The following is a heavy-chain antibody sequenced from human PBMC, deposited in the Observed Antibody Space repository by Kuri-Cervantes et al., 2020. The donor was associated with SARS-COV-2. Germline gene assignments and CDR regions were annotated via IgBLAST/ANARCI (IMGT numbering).Heavy chain of an antibody. V-gene: IGHV1-2*02. CDR2: INPNSGGT. CDR1: GYTFTSYD. J-gene: IGHJ4*02. Sequence: ASVKVSCKASGYTFTSYDINWMRQATGQGLEWMGWINPNSGGTNYAQKFQGRVTMTRDTSISTAYMELSRLRSDDTAVYYCAREGIAVAGTFDWGQGTLVTVSS. D-gene: IGHD6-19*01. CDR3: AREGIAVAGTFD.